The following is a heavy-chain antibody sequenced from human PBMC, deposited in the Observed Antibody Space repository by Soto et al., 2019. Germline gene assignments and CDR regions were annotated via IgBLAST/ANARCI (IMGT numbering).Heavy chain of an antibody. V-gene: IGHV2-5*01. Sequence: SGPTLVNPTETLTLTCSVSGFSLSNAIMGVSWIRQPQGKALEWLALIYWNDDKRYSPSLKSMLTITKDTSKNQVVLTMTNMDPVDTATYYCAREVMIVREVVEYYGMDVWGQGTTVTVSS. CDR1: GFSLSNAIMG. CDR2: IYWNDDK. CDR3: AREVMIVREVVEYYGMDV. J-gene: IGHJ6*02. D-gene: IGHD3-22*01.